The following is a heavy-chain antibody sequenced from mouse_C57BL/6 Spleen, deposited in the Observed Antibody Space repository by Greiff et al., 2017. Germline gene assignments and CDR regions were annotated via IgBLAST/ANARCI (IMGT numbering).Heavy chain of an antibody. CDR1: GFTFSSYT. D-gene: IGHD1-1*01. V-gene: IGHV5-9*01. CDR2: ISGGGGNT. CDR3: ARDYGSSYYFDY. J-gene: IGHJ2*01. Sequence: EVMLVESGGGLVKPGGSLKLSCAASGFTFSSYTMSWVRQTPEKRLEWVATISGGGGNTYYPDSVKGRFTIPRDNAKNTLYLQMSSLRSEDTALYYCARDYGSSYYFDYWGQGTTLTVSS.